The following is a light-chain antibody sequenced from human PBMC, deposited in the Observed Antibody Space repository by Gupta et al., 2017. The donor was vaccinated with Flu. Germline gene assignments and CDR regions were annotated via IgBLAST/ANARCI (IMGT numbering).Light chain of an antibody. CDR3: ATWDDGLSGRV. Sequence: QSVLTQPLSASGTPGQRVVISCSGSSSNIGSRSVSCYQQVPGTAPKLLIYSNDQRPSGVPDRFSGSKSGTSASLAISGLRSEDEADYYCATWDDGLSGRVFGGGTKLTVL. CDR2: SND. J-gene: IGLJ3*02. CDR1: SSNIGSRS. V-gene: IGLV1-47*02.